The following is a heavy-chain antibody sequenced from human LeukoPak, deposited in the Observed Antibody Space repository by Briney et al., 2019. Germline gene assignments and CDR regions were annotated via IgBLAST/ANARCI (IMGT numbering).Heavy chain of an antibody. CDR3: ATDSPNMVRGVIQWAFDI. CDR1: GYTLTELS. Sequence: ASVKVSCKVSGYTLTELSMHWVRQAPGKGLEWMGGFDPEDGETIYAQKFQGRVTMTEDTPTDTAYMELSSLRSEDTAVYYCATDSPNMVRGVIQWAFDIWGQGTMVTVSS. CDR2: FDPEDGET. D-gene: IGHD3-10*01. V-gene: IGHV1-24*01. J-gene: IGHJ3*02.